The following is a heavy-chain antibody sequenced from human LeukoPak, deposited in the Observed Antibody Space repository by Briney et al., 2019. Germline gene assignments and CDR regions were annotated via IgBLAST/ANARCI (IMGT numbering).Heavy chain of an antibody. D-gene: IGHD3-3*01. Sequence: PSETLSLTCTVSGGSISSYYWSWIRQPAGKGLEWIGHIYSSGSTNYNPSLKSRVTMSVDTSKNQFSLKLSSMTAADTAVYYCARDPKWGGYYYYGMDVWGQGTTVTVSS. CDR3: ARDPKWGGYYYYGMDV. V-gene: IGHV4-4*07. J-gene: IGHJ6*02. CDR1: GGSISSYY. CDR2: IYSSGST.